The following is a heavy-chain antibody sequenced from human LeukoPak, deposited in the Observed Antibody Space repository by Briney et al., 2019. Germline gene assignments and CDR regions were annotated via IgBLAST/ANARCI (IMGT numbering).Heavy chain of an antibody. D-gene: IGHD4-17*01. Sequence: PSETLSLTCAVYGGSFSVYYWSWIRQPPGKGLEWIGESNHSGSTNYNPSLKSRVTISVDTSKNQFSLTLSSVTAADTAVYYCARVDYGKTYYYYYMDVWGKGTTVTISS. V-gene: IGHV4-34*01. CDR1: GGSFSVYY. CDR3: ARVDYGKTYYYYYMDV. CDR2: SNHSGST. J-gene: IGHJ6*03.